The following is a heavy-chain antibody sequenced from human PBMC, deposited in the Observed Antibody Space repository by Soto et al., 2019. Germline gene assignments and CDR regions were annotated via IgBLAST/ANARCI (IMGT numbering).Heavy chain of an antibody. D-gene: IGHD3-10*01. CDR2: ISGSGST. Sequence: PGGSLRLSCAAFGFPFGAYCMSWVRQAPGKGLAWLSSISGSGSTYYADSVKGRFTISRDNSKNTLYLQMNSLRAEDTPVYYCAKVISTSGGSLWGPGTLVTVSS. V-gene: IGHV3-23*01. J-gene: IGHJ4*02. CDR1: GFPFGAYC. CDR3: AKVISTSGGSL.